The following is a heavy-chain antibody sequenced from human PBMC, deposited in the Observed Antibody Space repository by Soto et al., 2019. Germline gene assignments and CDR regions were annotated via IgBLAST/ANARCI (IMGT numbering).Heavy chain of an antibody. J-gene: IGHJ4*02. D-gene: IGHD3-16*01. CDR1: GYRVTNYR. V-gene: IGHV1-46*01. CDR2: INPGGDGA. CDR3: VAEGAAPYTGFDY. Sequence: GATVKVYCKASGYRVTNYRMHWVRHVPGQRLKWMGRINPGGDGATYAQKFQGRVTMTRDTSTSTVYMELSSLRSEDTAEYYCVAEGAAPYTGFDYWCKGTLVTVST.